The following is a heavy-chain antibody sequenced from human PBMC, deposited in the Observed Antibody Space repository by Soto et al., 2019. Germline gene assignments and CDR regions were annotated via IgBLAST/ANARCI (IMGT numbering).Heavy chain of an antibody. D-gene: IGHD4-17*01. CDR1: GFPLSNARIG. V-gene: IGHV2-26*01. CDR3: ARGSTVNQRCYFDY. CDR2: IFSNDEK. J-gene: IGHJ4*02. Sequence: QVTLKESGPALVNPTETLTPTCTVTGFPLSNARIGVSWLRQPPGKALEWLAHIFSNDEKSYSTSLKSRLTIAKHHSKSQGVFTMTNMDPVDTAKYYCARGSTVNQRCYFDYWCQGTMVTVSS.